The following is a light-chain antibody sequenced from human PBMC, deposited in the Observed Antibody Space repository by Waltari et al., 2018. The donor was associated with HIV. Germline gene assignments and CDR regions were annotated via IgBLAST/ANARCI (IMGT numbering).Light chain of an antibody. CDR3: ASFLGDNTIV. CDR2: DVD. J-gene: IGLJ2*01. V-gene: IGLV2-14*01. CDR1: ASDFGLSNF. Sequence: SAVTQPAPVSGLPGQSITLSCRGDASDFGLSNFLSWYQHFPGEPPKLILYDVDSRASGISHRFSGSKSANTASLTISALRAEDEGHYYCASFLGDNTIVFGGGTKVTVL.